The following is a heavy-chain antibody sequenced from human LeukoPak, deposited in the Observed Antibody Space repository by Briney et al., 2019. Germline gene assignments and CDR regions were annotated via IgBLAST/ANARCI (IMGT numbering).Heavy chain of an antibody. V-gene: IGHV4-59*01. CDR2: IYYSGST. J-gene: IGHJ2*01. CDR3: ARDLRDSSGYIGPSDWYFDL. Sequence: SETLSLTCTVSGGSISSYYWSWIRQPPGKGLEWIGYIYYSGSTNYNPSLKSRVTISVDTSKNQFSLKLSSVTAADTAVYYCARDLRDSSGYIGPSDWYFDLWGRGTLVTVSS. D-gene: IGHD6-19*01. CDR1: GGSISSYY.